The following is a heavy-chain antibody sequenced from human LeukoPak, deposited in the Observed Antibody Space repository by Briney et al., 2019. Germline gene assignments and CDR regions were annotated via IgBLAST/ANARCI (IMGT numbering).Heavy chain of an antibody. CDR1: GGTFSSYA. CDR2: IIPTFGTA. D-gene: IGHD5-24*01. CDR3: ARADGYRAPGAFDI. V-gene: IGHV1-69*01. J-gene: IGHJ3*02. Sequence: SVKVSCKASGGTFSSYAISWVRQAPGQGLEWMGGIIPTFGTANYAQKFQGRVTITADESTSTAYMELSSLRSEDTAVYYCARADGYRAPGAFDIWGQGTMVTVSS.